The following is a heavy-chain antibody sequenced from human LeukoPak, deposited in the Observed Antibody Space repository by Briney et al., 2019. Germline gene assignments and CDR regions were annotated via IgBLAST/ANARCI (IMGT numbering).Heavy chain of an antibody. D-gene: IGHD5-12*01. CDR2: IIPIFGTT. CDR3: ARGDSGYDYGFDN. V-gene: IGHV1-69*05. J-gene: IGHJ4*02. Sequence: SVKVPCKASGGTFSSHAISWVRQAPGQGLEWVGGIIPIFGTTNYAQKFQGRATITTDESTSTGYMELRSLRSDDTAVYYCARGDSGYDYGFDNWGQGTLVTVSS. CDR1: GGTFSSHA.